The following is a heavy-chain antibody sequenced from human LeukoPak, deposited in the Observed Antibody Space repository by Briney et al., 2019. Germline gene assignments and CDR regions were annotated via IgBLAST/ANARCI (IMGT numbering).Heavy chain of an antibody. CDR1: GFTFSSYG. Sequence: SGGSLRLSCAASGFTFSSYGMSWVRQAPGKGLEWVSAISGSGGSTYYADSVKGRFTISRDNSKNTLYLQMNSLKTEDTAVYYCTRDQTPYYWGQGTLVTVSS. CDR2: ISGSGGST. V-gene: IGHV3-23*01. J-gene: IGHJ4*02. CDR3: TRDQTPYY.